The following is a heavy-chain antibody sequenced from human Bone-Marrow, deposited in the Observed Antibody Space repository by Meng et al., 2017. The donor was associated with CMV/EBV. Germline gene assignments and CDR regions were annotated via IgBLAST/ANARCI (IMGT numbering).Heavy chain of an antibody. CDR1: GYTFTSYG. Sequence: ASVKVSCKASGYTFTSYGISWVRQATGQGLEWMGWMNPNSGNTGYAQKFQGRVTITRNTSISTAYMELSSLRSEDTAVYYCARRYYGSGSTLGYWGQGTLVTVSS. D-gene: IGHD3-10*01. V-gene: IGHV1-8*03. CDR2: MNPNSGNT. J-gene: IGHJ4*02. CDR3: ARRYYGSGSTLGY.